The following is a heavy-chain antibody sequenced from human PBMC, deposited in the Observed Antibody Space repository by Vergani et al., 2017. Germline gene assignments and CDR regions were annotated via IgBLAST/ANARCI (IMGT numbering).Heavy chain of an antibody. J-gene: IGHJ4*02. Sequence: QVQVVQSGAEVKKSGASVKVSCTTSGYTFSNYYMHWVRQAPGQGLEWMGIINPSGDHTNYAQKFQGRVTMTRDTSTSTVYMELSSLRSEDTAIYYCARGDYCILTGYRYWGQGTLVTVSA. D-gene: IGHD3-9*01. CDR1: GYTFSNYY. V-gene: IGHV1-46*03. CDR3: ARGDYCILTGYRY. CDR2: INPSGDHT.